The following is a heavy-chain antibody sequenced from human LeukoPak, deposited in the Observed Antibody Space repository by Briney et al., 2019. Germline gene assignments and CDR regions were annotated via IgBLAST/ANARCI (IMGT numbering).Heavy chain of an antibody. CDR1: GGSISNYY. V-gene: IGHV4-59*01. J-gene: IGHJ5*02. CDR3: ARDRDDILTGYPTGGWFDP. D-gene: IGHD3-9*01. CDR2: ISYSASS. Sequence: SETLSLTCTVSGGSISNYYWSWIRQPPGKGLEWLGYISYSASSNYNPSLKSRVTISVDTSKNQFSLKLSSVTAADTAVYYCARDRDDILTGYPTGGWFDPWGQGTLVTVSS.